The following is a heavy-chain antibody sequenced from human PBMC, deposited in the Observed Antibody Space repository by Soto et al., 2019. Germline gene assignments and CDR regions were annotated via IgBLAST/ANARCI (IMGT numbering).Heavy chain of an antibody. D-gene: IGHD4-17*01. CDR2: ISHDGTRE. CDR1: GFTFFSFG. V-gene: IGHV3-30*03. CDR3: VHPRSTVQIPPT. J-gene: IGHJ5*02. Sequence: GGSLRLSCAASGFTFFSFGMHWVRQAPGKGLEWVALISHDGTREYYADSVKGRFTISRDNSKNTLYLQMSSLRAVDTAVYYCVHPRSTVQIPPTWGQGTLVTVSS.